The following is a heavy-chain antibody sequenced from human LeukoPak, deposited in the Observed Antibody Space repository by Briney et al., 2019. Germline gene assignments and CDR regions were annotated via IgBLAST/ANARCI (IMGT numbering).Heavy chain of an antibody. V-gene: IGHV4-39*07. Sequence: SETLSLTCTVSGGSISSSSYYWGWIRQPPGKGLEWIGSIYYSGSTYYNPSLKSRVTISVDTSKNQFSLKLSSVTAADTAVYYCARRGVYYGGNSPFDIWGQGTLVTVSS. CDR3: ARRGVYYGGNSPFDI. D-gene: IGHD4-23*01. J-gene: IGHJ4*02. CDR1: GGSISSSSYY. CDR2: IYYSGST.